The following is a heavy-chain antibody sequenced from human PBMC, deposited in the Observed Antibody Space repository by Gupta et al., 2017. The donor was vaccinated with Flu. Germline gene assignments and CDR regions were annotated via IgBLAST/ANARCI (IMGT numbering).Heavy chain of an antibody. CDR3: AKSVYCSGGGCYSPADH. J-gene: IGHJ4*02. CDR2: IWYNGNYK. V-gene: IGHV3-33*03. CDR1: G. D-gene: IGHD2-15*01. Sequence: GINWGRQAPGKGLEWVAVIWYNGNYKYYEDSLKGRFTISRDNSKDTAYLQRDSLRAEDTGLYYCAKSVYCSGGGCYSPADHWGQGTQVTVSS.